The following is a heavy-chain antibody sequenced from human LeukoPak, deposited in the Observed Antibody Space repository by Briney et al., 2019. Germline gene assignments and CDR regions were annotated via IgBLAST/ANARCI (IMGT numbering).Heavy chain of an antibody. Sequence: GGSLRLSCAASGFTFSSYWMSWVRQAPGKGLEWVANIKQDGSEKYYVDSVKGRFTISRDNAKNSLYLQMNSLRAEDTAVYYCARGEGDDYGDYSRIYYYGMDVWGQGTTVTVSS. J-gene: IGHJ6*02. CDR2: IKQDGSEK. CDR3: ARGEGDDYGDYSRIYYYGMDV. CDR1: GFTFSSYW. V-gene: IGHV3-7*03. D-gene: IGHD4-17*01.